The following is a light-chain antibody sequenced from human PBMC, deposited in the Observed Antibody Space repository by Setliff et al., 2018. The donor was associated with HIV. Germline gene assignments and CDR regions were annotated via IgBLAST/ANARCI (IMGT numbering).Light chain of an antibody. J-gene: IGLJ2*01. CDR2: DVG. CDR1: SSDVGAYNY. V-gene: IGLV2-14*03. Sequence: QSALTQPRSVSGSPGQSVTVPCTGSSSDVGAYNYVSWYQQHPGKAPKLIIYDVGNRPSGVSNRFSGSKSGNTASRTISGLQAEDEADYYCSSYTSRTTLVFGGGTK. CDR3: SSYTSRTTLV.